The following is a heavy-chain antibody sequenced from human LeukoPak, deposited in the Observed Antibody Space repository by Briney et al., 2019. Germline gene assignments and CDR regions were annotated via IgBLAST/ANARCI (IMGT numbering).Heavy chain of an antibody. D-gene: IGHD6-19*01. Sequence: GGSLRLSCAASGFTFSSYWMSWVRQAPGKGLEWVANIKQDGSEKYYVDSVKGRFTISRDNAKNSLCLQMNSLRAEDTAVYYCARDSSWAHSSGWYYFDYWGQGTLVTVSS. CDR2: IKQDGSEK. CDR3: ARDSSWAHSSGWYYFDY. V-gene: IGHV3-7*03. CDR1: GFTFSSYW. J-gene: IGHJ4*02.